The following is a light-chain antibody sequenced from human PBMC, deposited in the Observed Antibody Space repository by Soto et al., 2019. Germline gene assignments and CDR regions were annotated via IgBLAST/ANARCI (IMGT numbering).Light chain of an antibody. CDR3: QKYQNAPRT. Sequence: DIQMTQSPSSLSASVGDRVTITCRASEDIYNYLAWYQQKPGKVPKLLIYAASTLQSGVPPRFSGSGSGTDFTLTISGLQPEDVATYYCQKYQNAPRTFGQGTKVEIK. CDR1: EDIYNY. CDR2: AAS. V-gene: IGKV1-27*01. J-gene: IGKJ1*01.